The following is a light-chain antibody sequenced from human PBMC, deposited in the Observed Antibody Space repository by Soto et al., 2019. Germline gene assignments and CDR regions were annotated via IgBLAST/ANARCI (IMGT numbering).Light chain of an antibody. J-gene: IGKJ1*01. V-gene: IGKV1-5*03. CDR1: QTISSW. Sequence: DIQMTQSPSTLPASLGDSVTITCRASQTISSWLAWYQQKTGKAPKLLIYKESTLKSGVPSRFSGSGSGTELTLTISRLQPDDFATYYCQNYNSYSEAFGQGTKVDIK. CDR3: QNYNSYSEA. CDR2: KES.